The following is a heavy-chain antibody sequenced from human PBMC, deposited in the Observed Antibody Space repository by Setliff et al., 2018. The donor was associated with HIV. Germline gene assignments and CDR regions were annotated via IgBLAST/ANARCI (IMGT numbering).Heavy chain of an antibody. Sequence: TSETLSLTCAVSGGSISSGSYYWSWIRQPAGKGLEWIGYIYTSGSTNYNPSLKSRVTISVDTSKNQFSLKLSSVTAADTAVYYCERGRSDCRSTSCQYYYYYMDVWGQGTTVTVSS. CDR2: IYTSGST. V-gene: IGHV4-61*09. CDR3: ERGRSDCRSTSCQYYYYYMDV. J-gene: IGHJ6*03. D-gene: IGHD2-2*01. CDR1: GGSISSGSYY.